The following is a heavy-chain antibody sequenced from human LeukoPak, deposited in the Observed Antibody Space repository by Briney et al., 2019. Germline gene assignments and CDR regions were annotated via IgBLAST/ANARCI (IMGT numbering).Heavy chain of an antibody. CDR1: GGSFSGYY. Sequence: PSETLSLTCAVYGGSFSGYYWSWIRQPPGKGLEWIGEINHSGSTNYNPSLKSRVTISVDTSKNQFSLKLSSVTAADTAVYYCARGRSITGASHWGQGTLVTVSS. V-gene: IGHV4-34*01. D-gene: IGHD3-3*01. CDR2: INHSGST. CDR3: ARGRSITGASH. J-gene: IGHJ4*02.